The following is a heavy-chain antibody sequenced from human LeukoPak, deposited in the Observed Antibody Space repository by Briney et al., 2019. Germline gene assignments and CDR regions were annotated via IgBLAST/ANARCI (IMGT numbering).Heavy chain of an antibody. D-gene: IGHD2-21*02. CDR2: IYYSGST. V-gene: IGHV4-30-4*01. CDR1: GGSISSGDYY. Sequence: SQTLSLTCTVSGGSISSGDYYWSWIRQPPGKGLEWIGYIYYSGSTYYNPSLKSRVTISVDTSKNQFSLKLSSVTAADTAVYYCARVVVTAMVFDYWGQGTLVTVSS. J-gene: IGHJ4*02. CDR3: ARVVVTAMVFDY.